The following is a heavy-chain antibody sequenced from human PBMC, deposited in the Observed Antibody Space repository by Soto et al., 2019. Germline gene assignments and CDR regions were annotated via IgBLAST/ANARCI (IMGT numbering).Heavy chain of an antibody. CDR2: ISGSGGST. V-gene: IGHV3-23*01. Sequence: GGSLRLSCAASGFTFSSYAMSWVRQAPGKGLEWVSAISGSGGSTYYADSVKGRFTISRDNSKNTLYLQMNSLRAEDTAVYYCANLPLFYVFWSVYYHYYYYYMDVWGKGTTVTFSS. J-gene: IGHJ6*03. D-gene: IGHD3-3*01. CDR3: ANLPLFYVFWSVYYHYYYYYMDV. CDR1: GFTFSSYA.